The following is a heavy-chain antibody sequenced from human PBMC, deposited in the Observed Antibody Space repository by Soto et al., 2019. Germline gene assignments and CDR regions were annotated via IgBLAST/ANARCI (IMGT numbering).Heavy chain of an antibody. D-gene: IGHD6-13*01. CDR3: ARDQLGMKVGMDV. CDR2: INPNSGGT. Sequence: GASVKVSCKASGYTFTGYYMHWVRQAPGRGLEWMGWINPNSGGTNYAQKFQGWVTMTRDTSISTAYMELSRLRSDDTAVYYCARDQLGMKVGMDVWGQGTTVTVSS. J-gene: IGHJ6*02. CDR1: GYTFTGYY. V-gene: IGHV1-2*04.